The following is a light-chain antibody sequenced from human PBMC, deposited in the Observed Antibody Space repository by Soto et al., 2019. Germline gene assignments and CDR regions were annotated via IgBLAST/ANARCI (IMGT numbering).Light chain of an antibody. V-gene: IGKV3-11*01. J-gene: IGKJ5*01. CDR3: QQRSHWLTSIT. CDR2: DAS. Sequence: ELALTQSPATLSFTQGTRATPSSGVVQSVSSYLAWYQQKPGQAPRLLIYDASNRAAGIPLRFSGSGSGTDFTLTISSLEPEDFAVYYCQQRSHWLTSITFGQGTRLE. CDR1: QSVSSY.